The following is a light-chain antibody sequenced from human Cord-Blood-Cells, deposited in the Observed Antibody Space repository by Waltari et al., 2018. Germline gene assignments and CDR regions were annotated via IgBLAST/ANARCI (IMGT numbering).Light chain of an antibody. Sequence: EIVMTQSPATLSVSPGERATLSCRAGHSVSSNLAWYQQKPCQAPRLLIYGASIRATGIPARFSGSGSGTEFTLTISSLQSEDFAVYYCQQYNNWPRTFGQGTKVEIK. V-gene: IGKV3D-15*01. CDR2: GAS. J-gene: IGKJ1*01. CDR1: HSVSSN. CDR3: QQYNNWPRT.